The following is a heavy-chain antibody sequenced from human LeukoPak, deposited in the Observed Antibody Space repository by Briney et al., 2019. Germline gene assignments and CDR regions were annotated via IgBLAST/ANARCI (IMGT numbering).Heavy chain of an antibody. J-gene: IGHJ4*02. CDR1: GDTFSSYG. V-gene: IGHV1-46*01. CDR3: ARTAARRFDY. CDR2: INPTGGST. Sequence: ASVKVSCKASGDTFSSYGFSWVRQAPGQGLEWMGIINPTGGSTTYAQKFQGRVTMTRDTSTSTVYMELSSLRSDDTAVYYCARTAARRFDYWGQGTLVTVSS. D-gene: IGHD6-6*01.